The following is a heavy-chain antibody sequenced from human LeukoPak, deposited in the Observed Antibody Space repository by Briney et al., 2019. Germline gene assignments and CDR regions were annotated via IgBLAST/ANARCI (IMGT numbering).Heavy chain of an antibody. Sequence: ASVKVSCKASGYTFTSYYMHWVRQAPGQGLEWMGIINPSGGSTSYAQKFQGRVTMTRDMSTSTVYMELSSLRSEDTAVYYCARGDYGSGSYLGEVVVYWGQGTLVTVSS. CDR1: GYTFTSYY. D-gene: IGHD3-10*01. CDR2: INPSGGST. J-gene: IGHJ4*02. V-gene: IGHV1-46*01. CDR3: ARGDYGSGSYLGEVVVY.